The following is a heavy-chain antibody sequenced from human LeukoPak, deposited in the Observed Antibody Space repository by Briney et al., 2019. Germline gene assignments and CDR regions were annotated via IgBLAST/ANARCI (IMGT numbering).Heavy chain of an antibody. CDR2: MNPNSGNT. Sequence: ASVKVSCKASGGTFSSYAISWVRQATGQGLEWMGWMNPNSGNTGYAQKFQGRVTMTRNTSISTAYMELSSLRSEDTAVYYCARGPAFPWVSWFDPWGQGTLVTVSS. V-gene: IGHV1-8*02. D-gene: IGHD2-21*02. CDR1: GGTFSSYA. J-gene: IGHJ5*02. CDR3: ARGPAFPWVSWFDP.